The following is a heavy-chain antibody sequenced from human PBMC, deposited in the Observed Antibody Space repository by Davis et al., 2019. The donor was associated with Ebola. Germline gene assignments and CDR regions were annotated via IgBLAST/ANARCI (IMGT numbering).Heavy chain of an antibody. CDR2: ISSSSSTI. Sequence: PGGSLRLSCAASGFTFSSYSMNWVRQAPGKGLEWVSYISSSSSTIYYADSVKGRFTISRDNAKNSLYLQMNSLRDEDTAVYYCARDYDILTGYYISHYFDYWGQGTLVTVSS. CDR3: ARDYDILTGYYISHYFDY. V-gene: IGHV3-48*02. CDR1: GFTFSSYS. J-gene: IGHJ4*02. D-gene: IGHD3-9*01.